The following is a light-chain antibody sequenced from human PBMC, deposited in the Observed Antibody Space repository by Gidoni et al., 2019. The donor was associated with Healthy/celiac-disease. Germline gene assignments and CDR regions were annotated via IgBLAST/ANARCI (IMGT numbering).Light chain of an antibody. CDR3: QQYDNLPLT. CDR2: DAS. J-gene: IGKJ4*01. Sequence: DIKMTQSPSSLSASVGDRVTITCQASQDISNYLNWYQQKPGKAPKLLIYDASNLETGVPSRFSGSGSWTDFTFTISSLQPEAIATYYCQQYDNLPLTFGGGTKVEIK. CDR1: QDISNY. V-gene: IGKV1-33*01.